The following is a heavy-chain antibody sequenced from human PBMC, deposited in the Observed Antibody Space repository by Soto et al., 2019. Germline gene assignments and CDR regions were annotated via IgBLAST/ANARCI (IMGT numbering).Heavy chain of an antibody. CDR1: GGSFSGYY. J-gene: IGHJ5*02. D-gene: IGHD2-15*01. CDR3: ARASSRPGVAARGGSWFDP. CDR2: INHSGST. Sequence: SETLSLTCAVYGGSFSGYYWSWIRQPPGKGLEWIGEINHSGSTNYNPSLKSRVTISVDTSKNQFSLKLSSVTAADTAVYYCARASSRPGVAARGGSWFDPWGQGTLVTVSS. V-gene: IGHV4-34*01.